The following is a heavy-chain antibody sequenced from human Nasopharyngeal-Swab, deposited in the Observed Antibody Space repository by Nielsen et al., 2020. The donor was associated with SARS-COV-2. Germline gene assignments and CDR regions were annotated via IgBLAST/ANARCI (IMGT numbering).Heavy chain of an antibody. J-gene: IGHJ4*02. V-gene: IGHV3-53*01. CDR2: IYSGGST. D-gene: IGHD2-15*01. CDR1: GFTVSSNY. Sequence: GGSLRLSCAASGFTVSSNYMSWVRQAPGKGLEWVSVIYSGGSTYYADSVKGRFTISRDNAKNSLYLQMNSLRAEDTAVYYCARDVNGSPLGYWGQGTLVTVSS. CDR3: ARDVNGSPLGY.